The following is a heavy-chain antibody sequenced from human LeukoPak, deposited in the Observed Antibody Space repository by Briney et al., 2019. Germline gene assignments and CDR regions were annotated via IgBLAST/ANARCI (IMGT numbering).Heavy chain of an antibody. CDR3: AAMVRGVKQAAFDAFDI. J-gene: IGHJ3*02. D-gene: IGHD3-10*01. CDR1: GYTLTELS. Sequence: ASVKVSCKVSGYTLTELSMHWVRQAPGKGLEWMGGFDPEDGETIYAQKFQGRVTKTEDTSTDTAYMELSSLRSEDTAVYYCAAMVRGVKQAAFDAFDIWGQGTMVTVSS. CDR2: FDPEDGET. V-gene: IGHV1-24*01.